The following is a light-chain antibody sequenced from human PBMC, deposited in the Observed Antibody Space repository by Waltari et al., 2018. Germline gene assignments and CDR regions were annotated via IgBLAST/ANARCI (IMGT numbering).Light chain of an antibody. J-gene: IGLJ2*01. Sequence: QSALTQTRSVSGSPGQSVTIPCTGTRSDVGGYNYVSWYQQHPGKAPKLMIYDVSKRPSGVPDRFSGSKSGNTASLTISGLQAEDEADYYCCSYAGSYPVVFGGGTKLTVL. CDR1: RSDVGGYNY. CDR3: CSYAGSYPVV. CDR2: DVS. V-gene: IGLV2-11*01.